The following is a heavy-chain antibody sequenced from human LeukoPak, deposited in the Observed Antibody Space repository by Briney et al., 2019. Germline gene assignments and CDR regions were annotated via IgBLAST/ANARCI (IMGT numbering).Heavy chain of an antibody. CDR2: FDPEDGET. CDR1: GYTLTELS. J-gene: IGHJ4*02. V-gene: IGHV1-24*01. Sequence: GASVKVSCKVSGYTLTELSIHWVRQAPGKGLEWMGGFDPEDGETVYAQKFQGRVTMTEDTSTDTAYMELSSLRSEDTAVYYCARDLGSGWYYFDSWGQGTLVTVSS. CDR3: ARDLGSGWYYFDS. D-gene: IGHD6-19*01.